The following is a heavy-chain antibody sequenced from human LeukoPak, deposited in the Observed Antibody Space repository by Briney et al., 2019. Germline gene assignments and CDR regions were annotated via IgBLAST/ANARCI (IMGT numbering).Heavy chain of an antibody. J-gene: IGHJ3*02. D-gene: IGHD3-10*01. CDR3: AKLFGELSLSPSDAFDI. CDR1: GFTFSSYG. Sequence: PGGTLRLSCAASGFTFSSYGMSWVRQAPGKGLEWVSAISGSGGSTYYADSVKGRFTISRDNSKNSLYLQMNSLRAEDTALYYCAKLFGELSLSPSDAFDIWGQGTMVTVSS. CDR2: ISGSGGST. V-gene: IGHV3-23*01.